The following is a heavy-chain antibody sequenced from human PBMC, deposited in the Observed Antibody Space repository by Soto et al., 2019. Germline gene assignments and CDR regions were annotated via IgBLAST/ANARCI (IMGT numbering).Heavy chain of an antibody. CDR3: ARDRRVAAAGTDKYYYYYGMDV. V-gene: IGHV4-31*03. Sequence: LSLTGTVSGGSISRGGYYWSWIRQHPGKGLEWIGYIYYSGSTYYNPSLKSRVTISVDTSKNQFSLKLSSVTAADTAVYYCARDRRVAAAGTDKYYYYYGMDVWGQGTTVTVSS. D-gene: IGHD6-13*01. CDR2: IYYSGST. CDR1: GGSISRGGYY. J-gene: IGHJ6*02.